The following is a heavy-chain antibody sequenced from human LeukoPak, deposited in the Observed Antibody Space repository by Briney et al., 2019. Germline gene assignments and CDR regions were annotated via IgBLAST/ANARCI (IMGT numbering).Heavy chain of an antibody. V-gene: IGHV1-2*02. CDR1: GYTFSVYY. Sequence: ASVKVSFKASGYTFSVYYMQWVRQAPGQGLEWMGWINPNSGGTNYAQKFQGRVTMTRDTSISTAYMELSRLRSDDTAVYYCARWSYSSDWYFGTFDIWGQGTTVTISS. CDR3: ARWSYSSDWYFGTFDI. CDR2: INPNSGGT. D-gene: IGHD6-19*01. J-gene: IGHJ3*02.